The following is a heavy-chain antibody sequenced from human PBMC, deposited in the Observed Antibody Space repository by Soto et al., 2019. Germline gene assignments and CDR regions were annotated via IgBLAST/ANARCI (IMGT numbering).Heavy chain of an antibody. CDR1: GCTFSNYS. Sequence: GGSLRLPCRASGCTFSNYSINWVRQAPGKGLEWVSYISSSSSTIYYADSVKGRFTISRDNAKNSLYLQMNSLRDEDTAVYYCARDQWVSGYPSGAFDIWGQGTMVTVSS. J-gene: IGHJ3*02. CDR3: ARDQWVSGYPSGAFDI. D-gene: IGHD1-26*01. CDR2: ISSSSSTI. V-gene: IGHV3-48*02.